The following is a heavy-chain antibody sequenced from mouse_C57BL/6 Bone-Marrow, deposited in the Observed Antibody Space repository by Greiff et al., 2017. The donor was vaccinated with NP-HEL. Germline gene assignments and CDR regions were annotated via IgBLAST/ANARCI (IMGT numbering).Heavy chain of an antibody. CDR3: ASYGNYIPFDY. CDR1: EYEFPSHD. V-gene: IGHV5-2*01. D-gene: IGHD2-1*01. J-gene: IGHJ2*01. CDR2: INSDGGST. Sequence: DVMLVESGGGLVQPGESLKLSCESNEYEFPSHDMSWVRKTPEKRLELVAAINSDGGSTYYPDTMERRFIISRDNTKKTLYLQMSSLRSEDTALYYCASYGNYIPFDYWGQGTTLTVSS.